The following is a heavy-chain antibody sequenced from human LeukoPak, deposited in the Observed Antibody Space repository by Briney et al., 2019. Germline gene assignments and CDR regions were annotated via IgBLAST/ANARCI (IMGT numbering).Heavy chain of an antibody. V-gene: IGHV3-21*06. CDR3: ARSQKLGHCVNGVCVYPYYFDF. J-gene: IGHJ4*02. D-gene: IGHD2-8*01. CDR1: GFSFSSYS. Sequence: GGSLRLSCTTSGFSFSSYSMNWVRQTPGKGLEWVSSISSGSSSVFYAESVRGRFTISRDSAKTSVFLQMDSLRADDSALYFCARSQKLGHCVNGVCVYPYYFDFWGQGALVTVSS. CDR2: ISSGSSSV.